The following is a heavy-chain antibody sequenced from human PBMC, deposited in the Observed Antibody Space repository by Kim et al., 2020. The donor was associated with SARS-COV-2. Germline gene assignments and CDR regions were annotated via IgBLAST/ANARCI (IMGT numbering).Heavy chain of an antibody. CDR3: TTGHSSGWYEDYYYGMDV. D-gene: IGHD6-19*01. V-gene: IGHV3-15*01. Sequence: KGRYTISRDDSKNTLYLQMNSLKAEDTAVYYCTTGHSSGWYEDYYYGMDVWGQGTTVTVSS. J-gene: IGHJ6*02.